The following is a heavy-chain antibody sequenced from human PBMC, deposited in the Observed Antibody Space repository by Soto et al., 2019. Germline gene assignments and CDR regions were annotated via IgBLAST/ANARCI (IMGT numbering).Heavy chain of an antibody. Sequence: QVQLVQSGAEVKKPGSSVQVSCKASGGTFSSYAISWVRQAPGHGLEWMGGIIPIFGTANYAQKFQGRVTITADESTRTAYMELSSLRSEDTAVYYCARVLGNFGGNYCYGMDVWGQGTTVTVSS. CDR3: ARVLGNFGGNYCYGMDV. CDR2: IIPIFGTA. D-gene: IGHD3-10*01. V-gene: IGHV1-69*12. CDR1: GGTFSSYA. J-gene: IGHJ6*02.